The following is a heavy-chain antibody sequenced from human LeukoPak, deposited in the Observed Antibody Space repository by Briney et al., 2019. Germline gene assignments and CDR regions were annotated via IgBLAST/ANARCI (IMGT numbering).Heavy chain of an antibody. CDR3: ARVSYYYGSGDYYYGMDV. D-gene: IGHD3-10*01. CDR1: GDSVSSNSAA. Sequence: SQTLSLTCAISGDSVSSNSAAWNWIRQSPSRGLEWLGRTYYRSKWYNDYAVSVKSRITINPDTSKNQFSLQLNSVTPKDTAVYYCARVSYYYGSGDYYYGMDVWGKGTTVTVSS. J-gene: IGHJ6*04. V-gene: IGHV6-1*01. CDR2: TYYRSKWYN.